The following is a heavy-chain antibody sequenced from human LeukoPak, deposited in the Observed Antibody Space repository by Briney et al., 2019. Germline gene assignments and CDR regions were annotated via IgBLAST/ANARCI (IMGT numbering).Heavy chain of an antibody. CDR2: IYSTGST. CDR1: GGSISSGDYY. CDR3: ARQREGYFDL. V-gene: IGHV4-61*02. Sequence: SETLSLTCTASGGSISSGDYYWSWIRQPAGKGLEWIGRIYSTGSTSYNPSLKSRVIISRDTSKNQFSLKLRSVTAADSAVYYCARQREGYFDLWGRGTLVTVSS. J-gene: IGHJ2*01.